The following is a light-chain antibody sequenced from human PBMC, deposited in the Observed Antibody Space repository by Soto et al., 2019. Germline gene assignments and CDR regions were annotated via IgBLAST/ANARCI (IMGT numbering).Light chain of an antibody. CDR2: AAS. V-gene: IGKV3-15*01. J-gene: IGKJ1*01. Sequence: EMVMTQSPATLSVSSGDRATLSCRASQSVGSNLAWYQQRPGQAPRLLIYAASTRATGISARFSGSGSGTEFTLTISSLQSEDFAVYYCQQYNNWPPWTFGQGTKVEI. CDR1: QSVGSN. CDR3: QQYNNWPPWT.